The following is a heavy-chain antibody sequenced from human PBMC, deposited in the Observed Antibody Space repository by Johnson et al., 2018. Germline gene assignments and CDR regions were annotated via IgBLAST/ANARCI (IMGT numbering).Heavy chain of an antibody. CDR3: ARGNLVGFDI. D-gene: IGHD3-10*01. J-gene: IGHJ3*02. V-gene: IGHV3-74*01. Sequence: VQLQESGGGLVQPGGSLRLSCVASGFTYSYYWMHWVRHAPGKGLVWVAPIHSSVSITTYADSVKGRFTISRDNAKNPLYLQMNSLRVEDTAVYYGARGNLVGFDICGQGAVVTVSS. CDR1: GFTYSYYW. CDR2: IHSSVSIT.